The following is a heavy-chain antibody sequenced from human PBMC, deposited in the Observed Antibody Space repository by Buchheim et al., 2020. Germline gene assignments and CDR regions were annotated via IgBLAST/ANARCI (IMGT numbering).Heavy chain of an antibody. Sequence: QVQLVQSGAEVKKPGSSVKVSCKASGGTFSSYAISWVRQAPGQGLEWMGWISAYNGNTNYARKLQGRVTMTTDTSTSTAYMELRSLRSDDTAVYYCARDPGSGSYYMELWYYYGMDVWGQGTT. CDR3: ARDPGSGSYYMELWYYYGMDV. CDR2: ISAYNGNT. V-gene: IGHV1-18*01. D-gene: IGHD3-10*01. CDR1: GGTFSSYA. J-gene: IGHJ6*02.